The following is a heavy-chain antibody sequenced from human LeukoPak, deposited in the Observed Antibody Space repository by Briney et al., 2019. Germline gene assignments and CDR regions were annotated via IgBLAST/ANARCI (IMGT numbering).Heavy chain of an antibody. CDR3: TRSVGEWEPFFRYYYGMDV. D-gene: IGHD1-26*01. J-gene: IGHJ6*02. CDR1: GGSISSGGYY. V-gene: IGHV4-30-2*01. Sequence: KPSQTLSLTCTVSGGSISSGGYYWSWIRQPPGKGLEWIGYFFHSGSTYYNPSLKSRVTISVGRSKNQFSLKLSSVTAADTAVYYCTRSVGEWEPFFRYYYGMDVWGQGTTVTVSS. CDR2: FFHSGST.